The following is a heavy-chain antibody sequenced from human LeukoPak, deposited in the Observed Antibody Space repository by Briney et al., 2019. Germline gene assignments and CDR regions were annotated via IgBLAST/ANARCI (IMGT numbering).Heavy chain of an antibody. Sequence: ASVKVSRKASGYTFTSYGISWLRQAPGQGLEWMGWINTYNGNTNYEQKLQDRVTMTTDTSTTTAYMDLRSLRTDDTAIYYCASWFSGGNYALGYWGQGTLVTVSS. J-gene: IGHJ4*02. CDR2: INTYNGNT. V-gene: IGHV1-18*01. CDR3: ASWFSGGNYALGY. CDR1: GYTFTSYG. D-gene: IGHD4-11*01.